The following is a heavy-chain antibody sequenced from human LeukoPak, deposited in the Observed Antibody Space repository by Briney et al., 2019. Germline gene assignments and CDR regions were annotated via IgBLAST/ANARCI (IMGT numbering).Heavy chain of an antibody. J-gene: IGHJ4*02. Sequence: GGSLRLSCAASGFTFSSYAMSWVRQAPGKGLEWVSAISGSGGSTYYADSVKGRFTISKDNPKNTLYLQMNSLRAEDTAVYYCAKDDDYVEYGYYFDFWGQGTLVTVSS. V-gene: IGHV3-23*01. D-gene: IGHD4-17*01. CDR1: GFTFSSYA. CDR2: ISGSGGST. CDR3: AKDDDYVEYGYYFDF.